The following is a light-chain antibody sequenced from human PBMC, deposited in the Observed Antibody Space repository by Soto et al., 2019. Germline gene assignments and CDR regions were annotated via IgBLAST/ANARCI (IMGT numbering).Light chain of an antibody. CDR2: AVS. V-gene: IGLV2-14*03. Sequence: QSVLSHPASVSWSPGQAITIACSGTSSDIGSYNHVAWYQQFPGKSPKLMIYAVSDRPPGVSDRFSGSKSGITASLTISGLQTEDEADYYCISYTDRQSYLFGTGTKVTVL. CDR3: ISYTDRQSYL. CDR1: SSDIGSYNH. J-gene: IGLJ1*01.